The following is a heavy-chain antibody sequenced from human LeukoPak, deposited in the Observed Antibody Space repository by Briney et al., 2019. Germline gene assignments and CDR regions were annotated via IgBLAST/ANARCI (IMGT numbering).Heavy chain of an antibody. Sequence: SETLSLTCAVYGGSFSGYYWSWIRQPPGKGLEWIGNIYYSGSTYYNPSLKSRVTISVDTSKNQFSLKLSSVTATDTAVYYCARQHYYDTSGYYSYWGQGTLVTVSS. J-gene: IGHJ4*02. CDR3: ARQHYYDTSGYYSY. CDR1: GGSFSGYY. V-gene: IGHV4-34*01. CDR2: IYYSGST. D-gene: IGHD3-22*01.